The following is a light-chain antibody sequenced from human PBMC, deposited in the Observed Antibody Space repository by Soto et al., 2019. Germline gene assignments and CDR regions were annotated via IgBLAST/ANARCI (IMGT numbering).Light chain of an antibody. V-gene: IGLV3-21*02. J-gene: IGLJ1*01. Sequence: SYELTQPPSASVSAGQTASITCGGDNIGTKSVHWYQQRPGQAPVLVVYDDKKRPSGIPERFSGSNSGNTATLTISRVETGDEADYYCQVCERFSDHNFVLGDGTKVTVL. CDR1: NIGTKS. CDR3: QVCERFSDHNFV. CDR2: DDK.